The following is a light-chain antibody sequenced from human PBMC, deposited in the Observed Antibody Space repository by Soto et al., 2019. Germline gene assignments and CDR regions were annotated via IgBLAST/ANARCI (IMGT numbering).Light chain of an antibody. V-gene: IGLV2-8*01. J-gene: IGLJ1*01. CDR2: EVS. CDR1: SSDVGGYNY. Sequence: QSVLTQPPSASGSPGQSVTISCTGTSSDVGGYNYVSWYQQHPGKAPKLMIYEVSKRPSGVPDRFSGSKSGNTASLTVSGLQAEDEADYYCSSYAGSTFRVFGTGTKVTV. CDR3: SSYAGSTFRV.